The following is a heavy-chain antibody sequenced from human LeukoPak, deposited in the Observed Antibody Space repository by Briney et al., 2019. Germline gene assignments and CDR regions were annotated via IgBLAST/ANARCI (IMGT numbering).Heavy chain of an antibody. CDR2: INWNGGST. J-gene: IGHJ4*02. CDR3: ARDREYYYDGSGYYGNFDY. D-gene: IGHD3-22*01. V-gene: IGHV3-20*04. CDR1: GFTFDDYG. Sequence: GGSLRLSCAASGFTFDDYGMSWVRQAPGKGLEWVSGINWNGGSTGYADSVKGRFTISRDNAKNSLYLQMNSLRAEDTALYYCARDREYYYDGSGYYGNFDYWGQGTLVTVSS.